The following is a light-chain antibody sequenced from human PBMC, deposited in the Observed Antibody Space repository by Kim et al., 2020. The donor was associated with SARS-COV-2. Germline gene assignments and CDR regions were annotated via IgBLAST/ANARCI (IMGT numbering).Light chain of an antibody. Sequence: DIQMTQSPSSLSASVGDRVTITCQASQDIREYLYWYQQKPGKAPKLLIYDASDLEPGVPSRFSGSGYGTNFSVTISSLQPDDVATYYCQQYNNLLSFGPGTKVDIK. V-gene: IGKV1-33*01. J-gene: IGKJ3*01. CDR1: QDIREY. CDR2: DAS. CDR3: QQYNNLLS.